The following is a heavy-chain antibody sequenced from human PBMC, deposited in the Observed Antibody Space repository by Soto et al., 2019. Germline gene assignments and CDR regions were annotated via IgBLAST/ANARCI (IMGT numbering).Heavy chain of an antibody. Sequence: EVELVESGGGLVQPGRSLRLSCEGSGFIADDYAMHWVRQPPGKGLEWVSGISSNSETIYYADSVKGRFTISRDNAKNSLFLQMNRLRPEDTALYYCVKDMKWGGMTAIHYFDSWGQGTVVTVSS. CDR2: ISSNSETI. V-gene: IGHV3-9*02. D-gene: IGHD2-21*02. CDR3: VKDMKWGGMTAIHYFDS. J-gene: IGHJ4*02. CDR1: GFIADDYA.